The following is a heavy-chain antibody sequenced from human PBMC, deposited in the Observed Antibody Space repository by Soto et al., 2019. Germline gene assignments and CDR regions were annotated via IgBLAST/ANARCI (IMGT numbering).Heavy chain of an antibody. CDR1: GFAVGGFY. Sequence: AGGSLSLSCAASGFAVGGFYMNWVRQAPGKGLEWVSVMFTTGTTYYADSVKGRFTISRDDSKNTLYLQMNSLRAEDTAVYYCARERYSYGFDYWGQGTVVTVSS. D-gene: IGHD5-18*01. V-gene: IGHV3-53*01. CDR3: ARERYSYGFDY. J-gene: IGHJ4*02. CDR2: MFTTGTT.